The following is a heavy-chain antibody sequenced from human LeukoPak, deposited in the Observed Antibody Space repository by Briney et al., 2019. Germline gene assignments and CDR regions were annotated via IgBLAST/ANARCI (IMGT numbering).Heavy chain of an antibody. CDR2: IYYSGST. D-gene: IGHD3-3*01. J-gene: IGHJ4*02. V-gene: IGHV4-59*01. CDR3: ARSDYDFWSGSEGFDY. Sequence: GSLRLSCAASGFTFSSYSMNWVRQAPGKGLEWIGSIYYSGSTNYNPSLKSRVTISVDTSKNQFSLKLSSVTAADTAVYYCARSDYDFWSGSEGFDYWGQGTLVTVSS. CDR1: GFTFSSYS.